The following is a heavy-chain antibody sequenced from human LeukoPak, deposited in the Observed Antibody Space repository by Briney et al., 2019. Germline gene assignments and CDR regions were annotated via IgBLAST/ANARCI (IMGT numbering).Heavy chain of an antibody. J-gene: IGHJ4*02. CDR3: AKDVYGDYWGYYFDY. Sequence: GGSLRLSCADSGFTFSSYAMRWVRQAPGKGLEWVSAISGSGGSTYYADSVKGRFTISRDNSKNTLYLQMNSLRAEDTAVYYCAKDVYGDYWGYYFDYWGQGTLVTVSS. CDR2: ISGSGGST. V-gene: IGHV3-23*01. D-gene: IGHD4-17*01. CDR1: GFTFSSYA.